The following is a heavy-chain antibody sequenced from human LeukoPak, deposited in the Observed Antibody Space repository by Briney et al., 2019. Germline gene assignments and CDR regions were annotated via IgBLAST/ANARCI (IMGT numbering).Heavy chain of an antibody. CDR3: AREVAATPRNNWFDP. D-gene: IGHD2-15*01. Sequence: GASVKVSCKASGYTFTGYYMHWVRQAPGQGLEWMGWINPNSGGTNYAQKFQGRVTMTRGTSISTAYMELSRLRSDDTAVYYCAREVAATPRNNWFDPWGQGTLVTVSS. CDR1: GYTFTGYY. J-gene: IGHJ5*02. CDR2: INPNSGGT. V-gene: IGHV1-2*02.